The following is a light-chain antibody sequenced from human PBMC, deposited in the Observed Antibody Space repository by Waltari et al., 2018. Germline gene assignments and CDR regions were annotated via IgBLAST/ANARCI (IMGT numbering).Light chain of an antibody. CDR2: WAS. CDR3: QQYYRSRT. CDR1: QCCYYRSYNKNS. Sequence: QCCYYRSYNKNSLAGYQHKPGQPPKLLFYWASTRESGVPDRFSASGSGTDFTLTINNLQAEDVAVYYCQQYYRSRTFGQGTKVEIK. V-gene: IGKV4-1*01. J-gene: IGKJ1*01.